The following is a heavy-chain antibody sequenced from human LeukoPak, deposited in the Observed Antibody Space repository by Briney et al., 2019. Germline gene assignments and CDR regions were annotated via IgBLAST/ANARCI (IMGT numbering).Heavy chain of an antibody. V-gene: IGHV1-69*01. J-gene: IGHJ5*02. D-gene: IGHD5-12*01. CDR3: AREGSGYSGYDHNWFDP. CDR2: IIPIFGTA. Sequence: SVKVSCKASGGTFSSYAISWVRQAPGQGLEWMGGIIPIFGTANYAQKFQGRVTITADESTSTAYMELSSLRSEDTAVYYCAREGSGYSGYDHNWFDPWGQGTLVTVSS. CDR1: GGTFSSYA.